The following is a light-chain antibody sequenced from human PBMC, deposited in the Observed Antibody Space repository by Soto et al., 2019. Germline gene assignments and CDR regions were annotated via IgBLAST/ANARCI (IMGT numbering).Light chain of an antibody. J-gene: IGKJ4*01. V-gene: IGKV1-39*01. CDR3: QQSLTTPLT. CDR1: QSITIY. Sequence: DIQMTQSPSSLSASVGDRVTITCRASQSITIYLNWYQQKPGKAPKLLIFSTSSLPSGVPSRFSGSGSGTDFTLTISILQPEDLATDYRQQSLTTPLTLGGGTKVEIK. CDR2: STS.